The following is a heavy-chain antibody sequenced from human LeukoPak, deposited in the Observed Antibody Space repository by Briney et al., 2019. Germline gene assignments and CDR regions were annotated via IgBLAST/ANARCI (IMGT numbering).Heavy chain of an antibody. D-gene: IGHD7-27*01. CDR1: GFTFSSYA. CDR2: ISYDGSNK. CDR3: AREERTWGRGLFEY. J-gene: IGHJ4*02. Sequence: PGRSLRLSCAASGFTFSSYAMHWVRQAPGKGLEWVAVISYDGSNKYYADSVKGRFTISRDNSKNTLYLQMNSLRAEDTAVYYCAREERTWGRGLFEYWGQGTLVTVSS. V-gene: IGHV3-30*14.